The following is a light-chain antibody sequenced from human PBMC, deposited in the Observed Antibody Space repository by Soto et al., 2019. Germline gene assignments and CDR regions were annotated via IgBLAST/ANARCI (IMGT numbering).Light chain of an antibody. J-gene: IGKJ1*01. V-gene: IGKV3-15*01. Sequence: EIVMTQSPATLSVSPGERATLSCRASQSVSSNLAWYQQKTGQAPRILIYGESTRATGIPDRFSGSGSGTELTLTISRLQSEDFAVYYCQKYNNWPRTCGQGTKVDIK. CDR3: QKYNNWPRT. CDR1: QSVSSN. CDR2: GES.